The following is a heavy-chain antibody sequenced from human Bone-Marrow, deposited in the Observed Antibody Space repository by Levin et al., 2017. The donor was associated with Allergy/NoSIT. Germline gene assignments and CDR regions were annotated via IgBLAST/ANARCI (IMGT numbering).Heavy chain of an antibody. CDR3: ARDVAATGALDI. V-gene: IGHV3-7*01. Sequence: GESLKISCAASGFTFNNYWMNWVRQAPGKGLEWVANINQGGGVTHYVDSVKGRFTISRDNAKNSLYLQMNSLGVDDTSVYYCARDVAATGALDIWGQGTMVTVSS. CDR2: INQGGGVT. CDR1: GFTFNNYW. D-gene: IGHD6-25*01. J-gene: IGHJ3*02.